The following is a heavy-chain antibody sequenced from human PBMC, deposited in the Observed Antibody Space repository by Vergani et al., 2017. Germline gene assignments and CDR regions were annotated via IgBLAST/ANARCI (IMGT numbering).Heavy chain of an antibody. CDR2: IDPSDSYT. V-gene: IGHV5-10-1*03. CDR1: GYSFTSYW. D-gene: IGHD3-22*01. Sequence: EVQLVQSGAEVKKPGESLRISCKGSGYSFTSYWISWVRQMPGKGLEWMGRIDPSDSYTNYSPSFQGHVTISADKSISTAYLQWSSLKASDNAMYYCARQGRYYYDSSGYFNWFDPWGQGTLVTVSS. CDR3: ARQGRYYYDSSGYFNWFDP. J-gene: IGHJ5*02.